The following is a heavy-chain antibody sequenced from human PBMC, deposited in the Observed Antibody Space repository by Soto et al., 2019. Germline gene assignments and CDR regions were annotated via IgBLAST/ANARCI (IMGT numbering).Heavy chain of an antibody. CDR1: GYTFSRYC. J-gene: IGHJ6*02. CDR2: IYPGDSDT. V-gene: IGHV5-51*01. Sequence: GESLKISCQGSGYTFSRYCIGWVRQMPGKGLEWMGIIYPGDSDTRYSPSFQGQVTISADKSISTAYLQWSSLKASDTAMYYCARHYDILTGYLGMDVWGQGTTVTVS. D-gene: IGHD3-9*01. CDR3: ARHYDILTGYLGMDV.